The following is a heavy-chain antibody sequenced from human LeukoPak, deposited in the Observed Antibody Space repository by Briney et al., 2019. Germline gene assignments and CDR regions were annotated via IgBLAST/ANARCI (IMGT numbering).Heavy chain of an antibody. CDR2: IDPSGGST. CDR1: GYTFTSYY. D-gene: IGHD3-22*01. V-gene: IGHV1-46*03. CDR3: ARDTYYYDSSGYFFDY. Sequence: ASVKVSCKASGYTFTSYYMHWVRQAPGQGLEWIGIIDPSGGSTSYAQKFQGRVTMTRDTSTSTVYMELSSLRSEDTAVYYCARDTYYYDSSGYFFDYWGQGTLVTVSS. J-gene: IGHJ4*02.